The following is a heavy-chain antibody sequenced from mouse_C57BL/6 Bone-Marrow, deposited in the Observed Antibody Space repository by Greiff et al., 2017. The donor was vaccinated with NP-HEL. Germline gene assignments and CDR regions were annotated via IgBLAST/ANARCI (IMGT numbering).Heavy chain of an antibody. D-gene: IGHD1-1*01. CDR3: AREDYYGSSYWYFDV. J-gene: IGHJ1*03. V-gene: IGHV1-54*01. CDR2: INPGSGGT. CDR1: GYAFTNYL. Sequence: QVQLQQSGAELVRPGTSVKVSCKASGYAFTNYLIEWVKQRPGQGLEWIGVINPGSGGTNYNEKFKGKATLTADKSSSTAYMQLSSLTSEDSAVYFGAREDYYGSSYWYFDVWGTGTTVTVSS.